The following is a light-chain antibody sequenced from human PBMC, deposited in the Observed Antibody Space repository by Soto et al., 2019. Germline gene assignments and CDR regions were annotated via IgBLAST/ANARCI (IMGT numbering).Light chain of an antibody. CDR1: SSDVGGYHS. V-gene: IGLV2-14*01. J-gene: IGLJ2*01. CDR3: SSYTTRSTSV. CDR2: EVS. Sequence: QSALTQPASVSGSPGQSITISCTGTSSDVGGYHSVSWYQQHPGIAPKLMIYEVSNRPSGVSNRFSGSKSGNTASLTISGLQAEDEADYYCSSYTTRSTSVFGGGTKLTVL.